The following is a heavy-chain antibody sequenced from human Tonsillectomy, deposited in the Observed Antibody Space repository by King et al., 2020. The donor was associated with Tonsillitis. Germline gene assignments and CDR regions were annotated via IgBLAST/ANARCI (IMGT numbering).Heavy chain of an antibody. D-gene: IGHD3-22*01. J-gene: IGHJ4*02. CDR2: IYNSGYT. Sequence: QLQESGPGLVKPSETLSLTCTVSGGSISSYYWTWIRQPPGKGLEWIGNIYNSGYTNYNPSLKSQVTISVDTSKNQFSLKLSPVTTADTALYYCARGNLNYYDSSGLSYFDYWGQGTLVTVSS. CDR3: ARGNLNYYDSSGLSYFDY. V-gene: IGHV4-59*01. CDR1: GGSISSYY.